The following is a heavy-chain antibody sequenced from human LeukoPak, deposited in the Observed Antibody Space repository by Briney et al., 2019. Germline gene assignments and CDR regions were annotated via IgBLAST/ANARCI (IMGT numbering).Heavy chain of an antibody. D-gene: IGHD2-15*01. CDR2: INPNSGGT. Sequence: GASVKVSCKASGYTFTGYYMHWVRQAPGQGLEWMGWINPNSGGTNYAQKFQERVTITRDMSTSTAYMELSSLRSEDTAVYYCAGQVDWGQGTLVTVSS. CDR1: GYTFTGYY. V-gene: IGHV1-2*02. CDR3: AGQVD. J-gene: IGHJ4*02.